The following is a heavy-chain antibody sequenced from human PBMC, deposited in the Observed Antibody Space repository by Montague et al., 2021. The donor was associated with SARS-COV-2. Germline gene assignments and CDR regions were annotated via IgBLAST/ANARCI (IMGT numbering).Heavy chain of an antibody. CDR1: GFTFSSYA. CDR3: ARDVGGYFDY. D-gene: IGHD4-23*01. J-gene: IGHJ4*02. CDR2: ISYDGSNK. V-gene: IGHV3-30*04. Sequence: SLRLSCAASGFTFSSYAMHWVRQAPGKGLEWLAVISYDGSNKYYADSVKGRFTISRDNSKNALYLQMNSLRAEDTAVYYCARDVGGYFDYWGQGTLVTVSS.